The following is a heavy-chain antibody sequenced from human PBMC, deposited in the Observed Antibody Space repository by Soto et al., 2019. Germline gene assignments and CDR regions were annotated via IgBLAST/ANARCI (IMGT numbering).Heavy chain of an antibody. J-gene: IGHJ4*02. Sequence: XETLSLHCTVSGGSIISYDWSWIRQPPGKGLDWIGYISNSGGANYNPSLKSRVTMSIDTSKSQFSLRLSSVTAADTAVYYCARVGGSSFGYFDHWGQGSLVTVSS. CDR3: ARVGGSSFGYFDH. V-gene: IGHV4-59*01. CDR1: GGSIISYD. D-gene: IGHD5-18*01. CDR2: ISNSGGA.